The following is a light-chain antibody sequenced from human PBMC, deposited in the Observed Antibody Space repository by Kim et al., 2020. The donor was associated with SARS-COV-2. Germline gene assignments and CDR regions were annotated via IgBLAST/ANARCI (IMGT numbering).Light chain of an antibody. CDR3: HSFDSSLSGCV. J-gene: IGLJ3*02. Sequence: QRVTISCTGCSSNIGAGYDVHWYQQLPGTAPKLLIYTNNNRPSGVPDRFAGSKSGTSASLAITGLQAEDEADYFCHSFDSSLSGCVFGGGTQLTVL. V-gene: IGLV1-40*01. CDR2: TNN. CDR1: SSNIGAGYD.